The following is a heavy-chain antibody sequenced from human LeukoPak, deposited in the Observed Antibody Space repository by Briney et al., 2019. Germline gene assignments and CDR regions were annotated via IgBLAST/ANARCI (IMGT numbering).Heavy chain of an antibody. CDR2: IKQDGSEE. CDR1: GFTFSSYW. Sequence: GRSLRLSCAASGFTFSSYWMSWVRQAPGKGLEWVANIKQDGSEEYYVDSVKGRFTISRDNAKNSLYLQMNSLRAEDTAVYYCARVELRYFDWSRYFDYWGQGTLVTVSS. J-gene: IGHJ4*02. V-gene: IGHV3-7*03. CDR3: ARVELRYFDWSRYFDY. D-gene: IGHD3-9*01.